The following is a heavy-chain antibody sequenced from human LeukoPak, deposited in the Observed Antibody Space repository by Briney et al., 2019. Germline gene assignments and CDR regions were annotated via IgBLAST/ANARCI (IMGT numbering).Heavy chain of an antibody. J-gene: IGHJ6*03. Sequence: GGSLRLSCAASGFTFSSYSMNWVRQAPGKGLEWVSYISSSSSTIYYADSVKGRFTISRDNAKNSLYLQMNSLRAEDTAVYYCARTDYGDYVGVYYYYMDVWGKGTTVTVSS. CDR2: ISSSSSTI. V-gene: IGHV3-48*01. CDR1: GFTFSSYS. CDR3: ARTDYGDYVGVYYYYMDV. D-gene: IGHD4-17*01.